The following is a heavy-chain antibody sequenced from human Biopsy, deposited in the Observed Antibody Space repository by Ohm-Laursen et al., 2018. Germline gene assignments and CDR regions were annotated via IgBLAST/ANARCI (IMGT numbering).Heavy chain of an antibody. Sequence: SQTLSLTCTVSGHSVSSGSFFWTWIRQPPGQGLEYIGYIYDRRSTATYNPSLESRVTMSVDMHKNQFSLKLRTVTAADTAIYYCARGRRGSGWPYFDSWGQGTLVTVSS. V-gene: IGHV4-61*01. CDR2: IYDRRSTA. CDR1: GHSVSSGSFF. D-gene: IGHD6-19*01. J-gene: IGHJ4*02. CDR3: ARGRRGSGWPYFDS.